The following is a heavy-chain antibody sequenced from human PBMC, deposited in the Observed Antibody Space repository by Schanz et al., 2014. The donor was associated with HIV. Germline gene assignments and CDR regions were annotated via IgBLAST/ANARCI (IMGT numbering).Heavy chain of an antibody. CDR1: GYTFTDYF. CDR2: INPNSGGT. J-gene: IGHJ4*02. D-gene: IGHD5-12*01. V-gene: IGHV1-2*02. CDR3: ARGAAEMATMTPWRY. Sequence: QVQLVQSGAAVKKPGASVKVSCKASGYTFTDYFVHWVRQAPGQGLEWMGWINPNSGGTNYAQKFQGRVTMTRDTSINTAYMELSRLRSDDTAVYYCARGAAEMATMTPWRYWGQGTLVTVSS.